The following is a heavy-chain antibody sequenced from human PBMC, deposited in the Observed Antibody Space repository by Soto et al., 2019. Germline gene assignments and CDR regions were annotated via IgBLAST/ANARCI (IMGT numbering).Heavy chain of an antibody. Sequence: ASLKVSCKASGYTLTSCGISWVRQAPGQGLEWMGWISAYNGNTNYAQKLQGRFTISRDNSKNTLFLQMNSLRAEDTAVYYCARDPYYYDSNGYYQALYYFDYWGQGTLVTVSS. V-gene: IGHV1-18*04. CDR3: ARDPYYYDSNGYYQALYYFDY. CDR1: GYTLTSCG. D-gene: IGHD3-22*01. J-gene: IGHJ4*02. CDR2: ISAYNGNT.